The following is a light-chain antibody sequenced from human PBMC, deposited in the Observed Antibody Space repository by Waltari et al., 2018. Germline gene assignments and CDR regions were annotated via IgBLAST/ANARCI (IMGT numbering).Light chain of an antibody. CDR2: QDS. Sequence: SYELTQPPSVSVSPGQTASIPCSGDTLGHKYACWYQQKPGQSPVLVIYQDSKRPAGIPGRFSGSNSGNTATLTISGTQAMDEADYYCQAWDSSTVVFGGGTKLTVL. CDR3: QAWDSSTVV. CDR1: TLGHKY. J-gene: IGLJ2*01. V-gene: IGLV3-1*01.